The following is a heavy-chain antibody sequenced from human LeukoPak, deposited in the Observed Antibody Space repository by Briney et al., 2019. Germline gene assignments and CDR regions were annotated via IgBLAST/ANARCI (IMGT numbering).Heavy chain of an antibody. J-gene: IGHJ4*02. CDR2: VSPPGGGT. Sequence: GGTLRLSCAASGFSFSNHGMNWVRQAPGKGLEWLSGVSPPGGGTYYADSVKGRFTISRDDSKNTLSLQMNSLRVEDTAVYYCARDLAWGAFDYWGQGTLVTVSS. CDR3: ARDLAWGAFDY. V-gene: IGHV3-23*01. D-gene: IGHD7-27*01. CDR1: GFSFSNHG.